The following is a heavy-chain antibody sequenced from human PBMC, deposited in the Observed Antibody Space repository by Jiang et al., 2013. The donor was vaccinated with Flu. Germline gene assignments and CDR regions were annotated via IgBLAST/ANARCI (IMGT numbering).Heavy chain of an antibody. CDR2: INAGNGNT. J-gene: IGHJ4*02. Sequence: YTFTSYAMHWVRQAPGQRLEWMGWINAGNGNTKYSQKFQGRVTITRDTSASTAYMELSSLRSEDTAVYYCARGIAVADPSFDYWGQGTLVTVSS. CDR3: ARGIAVADPSFDY. V-gene: IGHV1-3*01. D-gene: IGHD6-19*01. CDR1: YTFTSYA.